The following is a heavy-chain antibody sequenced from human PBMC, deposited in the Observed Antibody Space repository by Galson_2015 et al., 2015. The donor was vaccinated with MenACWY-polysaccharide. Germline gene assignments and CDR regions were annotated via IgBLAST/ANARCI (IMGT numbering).Heavy chain of an antibody. D-gene: IGHD2-2*01. CDR1: GFTFTGYA. CDR2: IRSSGSNT. CDR3: ARVRYSTGKYQFDY. Sequence: SLRLSCAASGFTFTGYAMSWVRQAPGKGLEWVSAIRSSGSNTHYADSVKGRFTISRDNSKDTLSLQMNSLRAEDTAVYYCARVRYSTGKYQFDYWGQGTLVAVSS. J-gene: IGHJ4*02. V-gene: IGHV3-23*01.